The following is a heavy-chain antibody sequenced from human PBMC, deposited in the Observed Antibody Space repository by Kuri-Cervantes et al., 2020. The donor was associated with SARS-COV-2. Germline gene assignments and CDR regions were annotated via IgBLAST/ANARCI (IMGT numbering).Heavy chain of an antibody. CDR1: GFTFSDYY. V-gene: IGHV3-30-3*01. D-gene: IGHD1-26*01. J-gene: IGHJ5*02. CDR2: ISYDGSNK. Sequence: GESLKISCAASGFTFSDYYMSWIRQAPGKGLEWVAVISYDGSNKYYADSVKGRFTISRDNSKNTLYLQMNSLRAEDTAVYYCARDGSGSYSWFDPWGQGTLVTVSS. CDR3: ARDGSGSYSWFDP.